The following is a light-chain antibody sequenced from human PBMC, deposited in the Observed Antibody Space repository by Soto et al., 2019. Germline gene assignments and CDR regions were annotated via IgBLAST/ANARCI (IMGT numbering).Light chain of an antibody. CDR1: QTITSD. Sequence: SSLSASVGDRVTITCRASQTITSDLNWYQQRPGKAPKLLIYTASNLQSGVPSRFSGSGSGTDFTFIISSLQPEDSATYYCQQTYSTPGWTFGQGTKVDIK. J-gene: IGKJ1*01. CDR2: TAS. CDR3: QQTYSTPGWT. V-gene: IGKV1-39*01.